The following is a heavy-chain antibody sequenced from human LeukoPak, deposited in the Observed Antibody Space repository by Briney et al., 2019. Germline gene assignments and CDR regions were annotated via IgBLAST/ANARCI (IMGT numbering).Heavy chain of an antibody. Sequence: PGGSLRLSCAASGFTFSTYGMHWVRQVPRKGMEWVAFIWYEGSNKYYADSVKGRFTNSRDNSKNTLYLQMNSLRPEDTAVYYCASSTGDKYSSSWGAFDIWGQGTMVTVSS. J-gene: IGHJ3*02. V-gene: IGHV3-30*02. D-gene: IGHD6-6*01. CDR1: GFTFSTYG. CDR3: ASSTGDKYSSSWGAFDI. CDR2: IWYEGSNK.